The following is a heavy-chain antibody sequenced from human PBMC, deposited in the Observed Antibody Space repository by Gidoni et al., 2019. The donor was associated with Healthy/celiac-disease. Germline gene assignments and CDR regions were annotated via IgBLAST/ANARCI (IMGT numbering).Heavy chain of an antibody. J-gene: IGHJ1*01. V-gene: IGHV5-51*01. CDR2: IYPGDSDT. Sequence: GSGSTSYWIGWVRQMPGKGLEWMGIIYPGDSDTRYSPSFQGQVTISADKSISTAYLQWSSLKASDTAMYYCARVVVIRGQYFQHWGQGTLVTVSS. D-gene: IGHD3-22*01. CDR1: GSGSTSYW. CDR3: ARVVVIRGQYFQH.